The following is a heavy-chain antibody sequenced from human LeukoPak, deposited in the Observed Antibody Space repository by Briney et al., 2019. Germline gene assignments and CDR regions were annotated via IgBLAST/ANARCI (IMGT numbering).Heavy chain of an antibody. CDR1: GDSINSPHCY. CDR2: IYYSGGA. D-gene: IGHD3-16*01. V-gene: IGHV4-39*01. CDR3: ARQLIQPRAFDS. Sequence: SETLSLTCNVSGDSINSPHCYWAWIRQPPGQGLEWIGSIYYSGGAYSHPSLNSRATIFVDTSNNHFSLKLRSVTAVDTAVYYSARQLIQPRAFDSWGQGTLVTVSS. J-gene: IGHJ4*02.